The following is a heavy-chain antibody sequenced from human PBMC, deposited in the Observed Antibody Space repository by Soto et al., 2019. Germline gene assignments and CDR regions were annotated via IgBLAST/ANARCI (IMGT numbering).Heavy chain of an antibody. J-gene: IGHJ4*02. D-gene: IGHD6-19*01. V-gene: IGHV3-72*01. CDR2: TRNKANSYTT. Sequence: EVQLVESGGGLVQPGGSLRLSCAASGFTFSDHYMDWVRQAPGKGLEWVGRTRNKANSYTTEYAASVKGRFTISRDDSKNSLDLQMNSLKTEDTAVYYCVAIAVAGTDDYWGQGTLVTVSS. CDR1: GFTFSDHY. CDR3: VAIAVAGTDDY.